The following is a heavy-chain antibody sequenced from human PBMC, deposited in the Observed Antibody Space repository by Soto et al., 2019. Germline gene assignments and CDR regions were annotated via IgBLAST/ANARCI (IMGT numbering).Heavy chain of an antibody. CDR3: ARHSYYDILTGYDMDYYYYAMDV. CDR2: IYPGDSDT. Sequence: GESLKISCKGSGYSFTSYWIGWVRQMPGKGLEWMGIIYPGDSDTSYSPSFQGQVTISADKSISTAYLQWSSLKASDTAMYHCARHSYYDILTGYDMDYYYYAMDVWGQGTTVTVSS. V-gene: IGHV5-51*01. CDR1: GYSFTSYW. D-gene: IGHD3-9*01. J-gene: IGHJ6*02.